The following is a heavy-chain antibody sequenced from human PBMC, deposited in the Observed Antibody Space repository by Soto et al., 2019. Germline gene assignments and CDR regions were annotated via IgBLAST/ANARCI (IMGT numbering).Heavy chain of an antibody. CDR2: IYYSGST. D-gene: IGHD2-2*01. CDR1: GGSISSSSYY. Sequence: SETLSLTCTVSGGSISSSSYYWGWIRQPPGKGLEWIGSIYYSGSTYYNPSLKSRVTISVDTSKNQFSLKLSSVTAADTAVYYCARQRVVVVPAASGFKMRDYYYYMDVWGKGTTVT. J-gene: IGHJ6*03. CDR3: ARQRVVVVPAASGFKMRDYYYYMDV. V-gene: IGHV4-39*01.